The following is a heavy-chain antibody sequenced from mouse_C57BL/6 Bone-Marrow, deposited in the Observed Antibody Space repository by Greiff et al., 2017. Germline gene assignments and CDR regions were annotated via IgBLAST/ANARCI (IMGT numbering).Heavy chain of an antibody. Sequence: EVKLLESGAELVRPGASVKLSCTASGFNIKDDYMHWVKQRPEQGLEWIGWIDPENGDTEYASKFQGKATITADTSSNTAYLQLSSLTSEDTAVYYCTLGYFDVWGTGTTVTVSS. CDR2: IDPENGDT. V-gene: IGHV14-4*01. CDR1: GFNIKDDY. CDR3: TLGYFDV. J-gene: IGHJ1*03.